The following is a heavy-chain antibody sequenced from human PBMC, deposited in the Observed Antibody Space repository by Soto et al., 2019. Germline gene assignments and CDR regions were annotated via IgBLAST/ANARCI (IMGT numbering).Heavy chain of an antibody. Sequence: QVQLVESGGGVIQPGRSLRLSCAASGFTFSSYGMHWVRQAPGKGLEWVAVIWYDGRKTYYADSVKGRFTISRDNPKDTLYLQMDSLRGEDTAVYYYARVAVWFGDYYHYGMDVWGQGTTVTVSS. V-gene: IGHV3-33*01. CDR3: ARVAVWFGDYYHYGMDV. CDR1: GFTFSSYG. J-gene: IGHJ6*02. D-gene: IGHD3-10*01. CDR2: IWYDGRKT.